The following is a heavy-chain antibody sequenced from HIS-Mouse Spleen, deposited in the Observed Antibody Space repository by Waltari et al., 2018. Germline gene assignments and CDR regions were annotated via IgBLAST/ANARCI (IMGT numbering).Heavy chain of an antibody. CDR1: GGSISSYY. D-gene: IGHD3-3*01. J-gene: IGHJ3*02. CDR3: ARDFHDFWSGYYGGDKKHDAFDI. Sequence: QVQLQESGPGLVKPSETLSLTCTVSGGSISSYYWSWIRQPAGKGLEWIGRIYTSGSTHYNPSLESRVTMAVETSKNQFALKLSSVTAADTAVYYCARDFHDFWSGYYGGDKKHDAFDIWGQGTMVTVSS. CDR2: IYTSGST. V-gene: IGHV4-4*07.